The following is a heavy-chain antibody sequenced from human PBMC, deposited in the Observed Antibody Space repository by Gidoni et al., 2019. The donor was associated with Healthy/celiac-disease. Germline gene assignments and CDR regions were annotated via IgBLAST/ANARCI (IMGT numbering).Heavy chain of an antibody. CDR3: ARSRSYGDAFDI. J-gene: IGHJ3*02. D-gene: IGHD1-26*01. CDR1: GFTFSSYA. V-gene: IGHV3-30-3*01. CDR2: ISYDGSNK. Sequence: QVQLVESGGGVVQPGRSLRRSCAASGFTFSSYAMHWVRQAPGKGLEWVAVISYDGSNKYYADSVKGRFTISRDNSKNTLYLQMNSLRAEDTAVYYCARSRSYGDAFDIWGQGTMVTVSS.